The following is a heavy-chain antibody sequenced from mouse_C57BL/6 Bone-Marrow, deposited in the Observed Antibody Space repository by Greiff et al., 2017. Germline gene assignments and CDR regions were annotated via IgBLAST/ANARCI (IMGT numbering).Heavy chain of an antibody. CDR1: GYTFTSYG. CDR2: LYPRSGNT. V-gene: IGHV1-81*01. CDR3: ARPHYGSVFAY. D-gene: IGHD1-1*01. Sequence: QVQLKQSGAELARPGASVKLSCKASGYTFTSYGISWVKQRTGQGLAWIGELYPRSGNTYYNEKFKGKATLTADKSSSPAYMELRSLKSEDSAVYFCARPHYGSVFAYGGQGTLVTVSA. J-gene: IGHJ3*01.